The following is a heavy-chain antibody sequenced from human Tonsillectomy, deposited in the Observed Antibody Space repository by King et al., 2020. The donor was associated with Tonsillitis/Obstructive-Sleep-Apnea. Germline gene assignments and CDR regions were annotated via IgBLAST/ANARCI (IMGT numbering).Heavy chain of an antibody. J-gene: IGHJ6*03. CDR3: ARRQFYYDSSGQVYYYYYYMDV. CDR1: GYSFTSYW. V-gene: IGHV5-10-1*01. CDR2: IDPSDSYT. D-gene: IGHD3-22*01. Sequence: QLVQSGAEVKKPGESLRISCKGSGYSFTSYWISWVRQMPGKGLEGMGRIDPSDSYTNYSPSFQGHVTISSDKSISTAYLQWSSLKASDTAIYYCARRQFYYDSSGQVYYYYYYMDVWGKGTTVTVSS.